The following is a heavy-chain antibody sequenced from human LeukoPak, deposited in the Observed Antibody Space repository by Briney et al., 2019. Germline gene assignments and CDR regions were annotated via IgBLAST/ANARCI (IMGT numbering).Heavy chain of an antibody. CDR2: IRSKAYGGTT. Sequence: GGSLRLSCAASGFTFNNYAMSWVRQAPGKGLEWVGFIRSKAYGGTTEYAASVKGRFTISRDDSKSIAYLQMNSLKTEDTAVYYCTRDRFGDRYYYYYYMDVWGKGTTVTISS. J-gene: IGHJ6*03. D-gene: IGHD3-10*01. CDR3: TRDRFGDRYYYYYYMDV. V-gene: IGHV3-49*04. CDR1: GFTFNNYA.